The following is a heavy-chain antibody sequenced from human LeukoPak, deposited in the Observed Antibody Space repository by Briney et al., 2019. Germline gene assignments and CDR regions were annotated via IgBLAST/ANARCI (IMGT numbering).Heavy chain of an antibody. J-gene: IGHJ5*02. CDR2: IHYTGRT. CDR1: GYPINSGFY. Sequence: SETLSLTCTVSGYPINSGFYWGWIRQPPGKGLEWIANIHYTGRTYYNPSLESRITISLDTSKNQFSLKLSSVTAADTAVYYCARHSGYFDWFALLNWFDPWGQGTLVTVSS. D-gene: IGHD3-9*01. CDR3: ARHSGYFDWFALLNWFDP. V-gene: IGHV4-38-2*02.